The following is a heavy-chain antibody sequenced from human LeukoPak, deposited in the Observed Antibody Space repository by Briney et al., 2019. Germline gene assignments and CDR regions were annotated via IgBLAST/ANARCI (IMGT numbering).Heavy chain of an antibody. J-gene: IGHJ4*02. D-gene: IGHD6-6*01. CDR1: DGSISSSVYY. Sequence: PSETLSLTCIVSDGSISSSVYYWGWIRQPPGKGLEWIGSISYSGTTYYSPSLKSRVTISVDTSKSQFSLKLSSVTAADTAVYYCARQVAARPEYFDYWGQGTLVTVSS. CDR2: ISYSGTT. V-gene: IGHV4-39*01. CDR3: ARQVAARPEYFDY.